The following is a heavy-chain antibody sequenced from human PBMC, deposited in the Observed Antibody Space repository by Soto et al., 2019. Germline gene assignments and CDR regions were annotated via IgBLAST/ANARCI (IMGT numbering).Heavy chain of an antibody. Sequence: PSEAMAIPCAGFGRTFQGYYLSWIPPPPGKGLEWIGEINPSGSDKYNPTHPSPVSISVDEPQNQMSLHMPSVSAADTAVYYCAKGPQPGYYYSGTFYSSVSRGQGTLVTVSS. CDR3: AKGPQPGYYYSGTFYSSVS. D-gene: IGHD3-10*01. V-gene: IGHV4-34*01. CDR1: GRTFQGYY. CDR2: INPSGSD. J-gene: IGHJ1*01.